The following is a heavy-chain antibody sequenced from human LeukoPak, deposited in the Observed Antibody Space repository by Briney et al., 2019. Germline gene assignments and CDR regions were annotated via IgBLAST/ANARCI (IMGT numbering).Heavy chain of an antibody. V-gene: IGHV4-39*02. D-gene: IGHD3-3*01. CDR3: ARVVYYDFWSGPDY. CDR2: IYYSGST. Sequence: SETLSLTCTVSGGSISGDSYYWGWIRQPPGKGLEWIVYIYYSGSTYYTPSLKSRFTISIDTSKIQLSLKLSSVTAADTAVYYCARVVYYDFWSGPDYWGQGTLVTVSS. J-gene: IGHJ4*02. CDR1: GGSISGDSYY.